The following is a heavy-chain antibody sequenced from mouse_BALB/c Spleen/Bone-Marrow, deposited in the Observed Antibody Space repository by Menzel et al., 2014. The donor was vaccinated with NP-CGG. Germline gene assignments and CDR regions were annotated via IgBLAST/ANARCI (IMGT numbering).Heavy chain of an antibody. J-gene: IGHJ2*01. CDR2: INSNGGST. CDR1: GFTFSSYG. Sequence: EVMLVESGGGLVQPGGSLKLSCAASGFTFSSYGMSWVRQTPDQRLELVASINSNGGSTYYPDSVKGRFTISRDNAKNTRSLQMSSLKSEDTAMYYCARGNYGNYVDYLDYWGQGTTLTVSS. D-gene: IGHD2-1*01. CDR3: ARGNYGNYVDYLDY. V-gene: IGHV5-6-3*01.